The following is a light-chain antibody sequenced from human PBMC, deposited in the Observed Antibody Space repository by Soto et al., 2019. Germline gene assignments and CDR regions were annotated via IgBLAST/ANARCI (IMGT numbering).Light chain of an antibody. J-gene: IGLJ2*01. V-gene: IGLV1-44*01. CDR2: VNN. CDR1: TSNIGTNT. CDR3: ATWDDNLNGLI. Sequence: QSVLTQPPSASGTPGQTVTMSSSGSTSNIGTNTVTWYQQLPGSAPKVLIYVNNQRRSGVPDRFSGSKSGTSAFLAITGLQSEDEADYYCATWDDNLNGLIFCGGTKLTVL.